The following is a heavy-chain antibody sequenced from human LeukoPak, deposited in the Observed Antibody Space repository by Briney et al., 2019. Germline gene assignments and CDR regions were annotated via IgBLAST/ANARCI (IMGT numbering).Heavy chain of an antibody. Sequence: PSETLSLTCAVYGGSFSGYYWSWIRQPPGKGLEWIGEINHSGSTNYNPSLKSRVTISVDTSKNQFSLKLSSVTAADTAVYYCARRAAAGIVYWGQGTLVTVYS. CDR3: ARRAAAGIVY. D-gene: IGHD6-13*01. CDR1: GGSFSGYY. CDR2: INHSGST. J-gene: IGHJ4*02. V-gene: IGHV4-34*01.